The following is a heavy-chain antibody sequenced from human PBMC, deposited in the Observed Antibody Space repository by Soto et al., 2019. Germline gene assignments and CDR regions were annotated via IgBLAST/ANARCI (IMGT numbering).Heavy chain of an antibody. V-gene: IGHV5-51*01. J-gene: IGHJ4*02. CDR3: ARHPATQDIVVVPAAIDY. CDR2: IYPGDSDT. CDR1: GYSFTSYW. Sequence: PXESLKSSVKGSGYSFTSYWIGWVRQIPGKGLEWMGIIYPGDSDTRYSPSFQGQVTISADKSISTAYLQWSSLKASDTAMYYCARHPATQDIVVVPAAIDYWGQGTLVTVSS. D-gene: IGHD2-2*01.